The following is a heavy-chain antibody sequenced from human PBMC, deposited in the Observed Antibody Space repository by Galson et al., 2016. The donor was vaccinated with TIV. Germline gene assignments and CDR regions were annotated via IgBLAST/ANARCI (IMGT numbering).Heavy chain of an antibody. V-gene: IGHV1-2*06. CDR1: GYSFNAYF. CDR2: INPTSGAT. CDR3: ARASYDDSTAYSFDV. D-gene: IGHD3-22*01. Sequence: SVKVSCKASGYSFNAYFIHWVRQAPGQGLEWMGRINPTSGATNYAQNFQGRVTVTRDTSISTAYMELSSLRSDATAVFYCARASYDDSTAYSFDVWGQGTMVTVSS. J-gene: IGHJ3*01.